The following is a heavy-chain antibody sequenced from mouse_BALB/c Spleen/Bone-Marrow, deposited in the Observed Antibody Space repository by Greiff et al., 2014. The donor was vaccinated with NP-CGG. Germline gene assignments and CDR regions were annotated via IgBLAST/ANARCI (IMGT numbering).Heavy chain of an antibody. CDR2: ISGYYGDA. CDR1: GYTFTDYA. J-gene: IGHJ4*01. Sequence: VQLQQSGAELVRPGVSVKISCKGSGYTFTDYAIHWVKQSHAKSLEWIGLISGYYGDAIYNQKFKGKATMTVDKSSRTAYMDLARLTSEDPAIYYCARSGKVRNAVDYWGQGTSVTVSS. V-gene: IGHV1-67*01. CDR3: ARSGKVRNAVDY. D-gene: IGHD2-14*01.